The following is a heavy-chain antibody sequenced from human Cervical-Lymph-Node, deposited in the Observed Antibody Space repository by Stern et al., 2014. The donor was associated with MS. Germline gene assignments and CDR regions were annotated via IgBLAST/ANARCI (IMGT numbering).Heavy chain of an antibody. CDR1: GFTFSTYA. J-gene: IGHJ6*02. D-gene: IGHD2-2*01. V-gene: IGHV3-23*01. Sequence: EVQLLESGGGLVQPGGSLRLTCAASGFTFSTYAFSWVRQAPGKGLAWVSSISDSEVYTYCAASVKGRFTISRDNSKSMLYLEMQSLRAEDTAVYHCAKDLGRGVVVVPLYGLDVWGQGTTVTVSS. CDR2: ISDSEVYT. CDR3: AKDLGRGVVVVPLYGLDV.